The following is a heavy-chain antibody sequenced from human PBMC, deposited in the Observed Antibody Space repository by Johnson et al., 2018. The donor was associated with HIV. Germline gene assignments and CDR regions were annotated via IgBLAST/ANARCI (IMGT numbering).Heavy chain of an antibody. J-gene: IGHJ3*02. CDR2: LSWNGGTI. CDR3: ARDQLGSKIEFSFYAFDM. V-gene: IGHV3-74*01. CDR1: GFTFSSYW. D-gene: IGHD2-15*01. Sequence: VQLVESGGGLVQPGGSLRLSCAASGFTFSSYWMHWVRQAPGKGLEWISGLSWNGGTIGYADSVKGRFTISRDNAKSSLYLQMDSLRPEDTAFYFCARDQLGSKIEFSFYAFDMWGQGTLVTVSS.